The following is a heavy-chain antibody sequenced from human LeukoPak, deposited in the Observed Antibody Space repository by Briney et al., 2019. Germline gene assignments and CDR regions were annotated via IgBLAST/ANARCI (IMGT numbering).Heavy chain of an antibody. CDR3: ARLPYCGGDCYPNWFDT. Sequence: GESLKISCKGSGYSFTNYWIGWVRQMPGKGLELMGVIYPGDSGTRYRPSFQGQVTISADKSISSAYLQWSSLKASDIAMYYCARLPYCGGDCYPNWFDTWGQGTLVTVSS. V-gene: IGHV5-51*01. CDR2: IYPGDSGT. D-gene: IGHD2-21*02. J-gene: IGHJ5*01. CDR1: GYSFTNYW.